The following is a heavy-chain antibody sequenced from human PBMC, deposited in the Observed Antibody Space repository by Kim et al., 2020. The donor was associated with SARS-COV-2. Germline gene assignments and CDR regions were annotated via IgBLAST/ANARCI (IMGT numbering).Heavy chain of an antibody. CDR1: GGSVSSGSYY. J-gene: IGHJ3*01. V-gene: IGHV4-61*01. Sequence: SETLSLTCTVSGGSVSSGSYYWSWIRQPPGKGLEWIGYIYYSGSTNYNPSLKSRVTISVDTSKNQFSLKLSSVTAADTAVYYCARSTHYDILTGYSVWG. D-gene: IGHD3-9*01. CDR3: ARSTHYDILTGYSV. CDR2: IYYSGST.